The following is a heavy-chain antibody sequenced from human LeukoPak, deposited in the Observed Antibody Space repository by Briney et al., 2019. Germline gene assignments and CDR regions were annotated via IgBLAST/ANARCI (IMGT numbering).Heavy chain of an antibody. Sequence: SETLSLTCTVSGGSISTYYWSWIRQPPGKGLELIGYIYYSGGTNYNPSLKSRVTMSVDTSKNQFSLKLSSVTATDTAVYYCARVLRSGRRGYFDYWGQGTLVTVSS. D-gene: IGHD5-12*01. J-gene: IGHJ4*02. CDR3: ARVLRSGRRGYFDY. V-gene: IGHV4-59*01. CDR1: GGSISTYY. CDR2: IYYSGGT.